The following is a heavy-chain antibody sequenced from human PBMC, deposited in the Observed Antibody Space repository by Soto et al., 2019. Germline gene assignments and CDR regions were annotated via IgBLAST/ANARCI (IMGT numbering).Heavy chain of an antibody. J-gene: IGHJ4*02. Sequence: QVQLQESGPGLVRPSQTLSLICTDSGGSINSGDSYWNWIRQHPEKGLEWIGYINYRGSTFYNPSLKSRIIISVDTSKNQFSLKLSSATAADTAVYYCARDAPGVAPYWGQGTLVTVSS. CDR1: GGSINSGDSY. CDR3: ARDAPGVAPY. V-gene: IGHV4-31*03. CDR2: INYRGST. D-gene: IGHD2-15*01.